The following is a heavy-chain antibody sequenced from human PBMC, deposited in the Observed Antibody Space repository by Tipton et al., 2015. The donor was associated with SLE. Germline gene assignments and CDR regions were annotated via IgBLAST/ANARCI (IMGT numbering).Heavy chain of an antibody. CDR2: IYYSGSS. D-gene: IGHD6-13*01. Sequence: TLSLTCTVSGGSISSTSYYWGWVRQPPGKGLEWIGSIYYSGSSNYNPSLKSRVTISVDTSKNQFSLKLSSVTAADTAVYYCARGDQQQLPPDYWGQGTLVTVSS. J-gene: IGHJ4*02. V-gene: IGHV4-39*07. CDR1: GGSISSTSYY. CDR3: ARGDQQQLPPDY.